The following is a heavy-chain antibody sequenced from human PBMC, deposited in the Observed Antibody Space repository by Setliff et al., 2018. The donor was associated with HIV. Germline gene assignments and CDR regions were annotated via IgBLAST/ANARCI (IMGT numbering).Heavy chain of an antibody. CDR1: GYSFINYA. D-gene: IGHD3-10*01. CDR2: INPSGDVI. V-gene: IGHV1-46*01. J-gene: IGHJ6*02. Sequence: ASVKVSCKASGYSFINYAINWLRQAPGRGLEWMGIINPSGDVIRYAQKFQGRVTMTRDTSTSTVYMDLSSLRSEDTAVYYCASPSFGDVDYYYGMDVWGQGTTVTVSS. CDR3: ASPSFGDVDYYYGMDV.